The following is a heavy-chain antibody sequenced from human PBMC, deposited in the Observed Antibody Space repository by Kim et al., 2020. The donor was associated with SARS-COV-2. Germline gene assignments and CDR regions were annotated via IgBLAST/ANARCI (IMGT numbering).Heavy chain of an antibody. D-gene: IGHD1-26*01. V-gene: IGHV4-39*01. CDR1: GGSISSSSYY. J-gene: IGHJ4*02. CDR2: IYYSGST. Sequence: SETLSLTCTVSGGSISSSSYYWGWIRQPPGKGLEWIGSIYYSGSTYYNPSLKSRVTISVDTSKNQFSLKLSSVTAADTAVYYCARRAARESPDYWGQGTLVTVSS. CDR3: ARRAARESPDY.